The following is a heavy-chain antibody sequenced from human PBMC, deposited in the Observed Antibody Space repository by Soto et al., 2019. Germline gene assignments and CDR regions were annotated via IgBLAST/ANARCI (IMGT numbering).Heavy chain of an antibody. J-gene: IGHJ3*02. V-gene: IGHV3-73*01. CDR2: IRSKANSYAT. Sequence: EVQLVESGGGLVQPGGSLKLSCAASGFTFSGSAMHWVRQASGKGLEWVGRIRSKANSYATAYAASVKGRFTISRDDSKNTAYLQMNSLKTEDTAVYYCTRPTGRSLDAFDIWGQGTMVTVSS. CDR3: TRPTGRSLDAFDI. CDR1: GFTFSGSA.